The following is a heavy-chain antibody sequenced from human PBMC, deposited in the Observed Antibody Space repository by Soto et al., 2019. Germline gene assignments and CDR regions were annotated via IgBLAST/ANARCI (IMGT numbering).Heavy chain of an antibody. CDR1: CEGSSCNRVA. Sequence: SLSLTCRTSCEGSSCNRVAWEWIRLSPSRGLEWLGRTYYRSKWYKHYAVSVISRITVIPDTSKNHFSLQLNSVTPVDTAVYYCARSGPGGYIDYWGQGTLVTVSS. V-gene: IGHV6-1*01. J-gene: IGHJ4*02. D-gene: IGHD3-22*01. CDR2: TYYRSKWYK. CDR3: ARSGPGGYIDY.